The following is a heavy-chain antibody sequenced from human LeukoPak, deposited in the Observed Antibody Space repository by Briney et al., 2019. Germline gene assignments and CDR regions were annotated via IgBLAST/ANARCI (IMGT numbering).Heavy chain of an antibody. CDR2: IYFSGTA. CDR3: ARPITYDSDSSGYDGFDK. D-gene: IGHD3-22*01. J-gene: IGHJ3*02. Sequence: PSETLSLTCTLSGGAIKITSYYWGWFRQPPGKGLEWIGIIYFSGTAFHNPSLKSRVTMSVDTSNNQLSLRLTSVTAADTAVYFCARPITYDSDSSGYDGFDKWGQGTMVTVSS. CDR1: GGAIKITSYY. V-gene: IGHV4-39*01.